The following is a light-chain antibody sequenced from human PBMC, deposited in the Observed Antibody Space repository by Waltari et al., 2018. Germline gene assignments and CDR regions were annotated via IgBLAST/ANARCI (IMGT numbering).Light chain of an antibody. CDR1: QGIRSW. J-gene: IGKJ4*01. Sequence: DIQMPQSPSSVSASVGDSVSLTCRSSQGIRSWLAWYQQNPGKAPKLLIYAASSWQSGVPSRFSGSGSGTDFTLTINSLQPEDVATYYCHQTNRFPLTFGGGTKVEIK. CDR3: HQTNRFPLT. CDR2: AAS. V-gene: IGKV1-12*01.